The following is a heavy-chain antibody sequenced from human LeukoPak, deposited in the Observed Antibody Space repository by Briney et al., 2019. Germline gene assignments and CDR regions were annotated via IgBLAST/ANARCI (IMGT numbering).Heavy chain of an antibody. CDR1: GYSFTSYW. Sequence: GESLKISCKGSGYSFTSYWNGWVRQMPGKGLEWMGIIYPGDSDTRYSPSFQGRVTISADKSISTAYLQWSSLKASDTAMYYCARQGSYGYSSIDYWGQGTLVTVSS. CDR2: IYPGDSDT. J-gene: IGHJ4*02. D-gene: IGHD5-18*01. V-gene: IGHV5-51*01. CDR3: ARQGSYGYSSIDY.